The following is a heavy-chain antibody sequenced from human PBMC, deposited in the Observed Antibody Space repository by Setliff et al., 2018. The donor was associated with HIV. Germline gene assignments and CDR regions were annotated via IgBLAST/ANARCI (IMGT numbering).Heavy chain of an antibody. Sequence: PSETLSLTCTVSGGSIRSYYWSWIRQSPGKGLEWIGYVFYNGDTAYNPSLKSRLTISVDTSKSQFSLKLTSVTAADTAVYYCARQMTIPGVAVTPVDYWGQGAQGTVPQ. D-gene: IGHD3-3*01. CDR3: ARQMTIPGVAVTPVDY. J-gene: IGHJ4*02. CDR2: VFYNGDT. V-gene: IGHV4-59*08. CDR1: GGSIRSYY.